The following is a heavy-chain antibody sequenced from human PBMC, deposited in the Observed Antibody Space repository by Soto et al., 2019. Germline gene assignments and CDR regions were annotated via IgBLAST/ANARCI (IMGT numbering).Heavy chain of an antibody. J-gene: IGHJ3*02. D-gene: IGHD2-15*01. V-gene: IGHV4-31*03. CDR3: ARVEGCSGGSCYRRAFDI. Sequence: QVQLQESGPGLVKPSQTLSLTCTVSGGSISSGGYYWSWIRQHPGKGLEWIGYIYYSGSTYYNPSIKSRVPISVDTSKNQFSLKLSSVTAADTAVYYCARVEGCSGGSCYRRAFDIWGQGTMVTVSS. CDR2: IYYSGST. CDR1: GGSISSGGYY.